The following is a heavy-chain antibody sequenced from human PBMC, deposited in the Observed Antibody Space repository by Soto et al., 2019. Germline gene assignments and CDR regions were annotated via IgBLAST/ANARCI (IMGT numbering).Heavy chain of an antibody. Sequence: TGGSLRLSCAASGFTFTSYSMNWVRQAPGQGLEWVSYITSKSTTIKYADSVKGRFTVSRDNAKNSLYLQLNSLRDEDTAVYYCAREMGACSDSSCYPGPYDSWGHGTLVTVSS. D-gene: IGHD2-2*01. CDR3: AREMGACSDSSCYPGPYDS. CDR2: ITSKSTTI. J-gene: IGHJ5*01. CDR1: GFTFTSYS. V-gene: IGHV3-48*02.